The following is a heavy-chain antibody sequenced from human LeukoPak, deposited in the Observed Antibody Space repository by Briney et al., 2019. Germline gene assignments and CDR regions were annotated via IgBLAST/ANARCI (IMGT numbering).Heavy chain of an antibody. CDR1: GYTFSNYW. D-gene: IGHD4-23*01. J-gene: IGHJ3*02. CDR2: IYPADSDT. CDR3: ARRPPTVVTLSRDALHI. V-gene: IGHV5-51*01. Sequence: GASLQISCKCSGYTFSNYWIGWGRALPGKGVEWMGIIYPADSDTTYSPSFRGQVTISADNSINTAYLQWSSLKASDTAMYYCARRPPTVVTLSRDALHIWGQGTMVTVSS.